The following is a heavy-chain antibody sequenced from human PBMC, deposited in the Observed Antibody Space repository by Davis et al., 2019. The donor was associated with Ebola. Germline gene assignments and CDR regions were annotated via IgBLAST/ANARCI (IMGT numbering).Heavy chain of an antibody. CDR1: GVTFRNYV. CDR3: AKGEQYCSDNSCYSFDAFGS. V-gene: IGHV3-23*01. Sequence: GGSLRLSCAVSGVTFRNYVMSWVRQAPGKGLEWVSSISSSGGNSFYMDSVKGRFYIDRDNSKNTVHLQMHRLRAEDTAVYYCAKGEQYCSDNSCYSFDAFGSWGQGTMVTVSS. J-gene: IGHJ3*02. D-gene: IGHD2-2*01. CDR2: ISSSGGNS.